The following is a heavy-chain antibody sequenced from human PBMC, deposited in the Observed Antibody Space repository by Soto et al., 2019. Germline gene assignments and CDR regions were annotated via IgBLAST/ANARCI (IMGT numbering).Heavy chain of an antibody. Sequence: EVQLVESGGGLVQPGGSLKLSCAASGFTFSGSAMHWVRQASGKGLEWVGRIRSKANSYATAYAASVKGRFTISRDDSKNTAYLQMNSLKTEDTAVYYCTSLGGYGDDYWGQGTLVTVSS. D-gene: IGHD4-17*01. J-gene: IGHJ4*02. CDR2: IRSKANSYAT. CDR1: GFTFSGSA. V-gene: IGHV3-73*02. CDR3: TSLGGYGDDY.